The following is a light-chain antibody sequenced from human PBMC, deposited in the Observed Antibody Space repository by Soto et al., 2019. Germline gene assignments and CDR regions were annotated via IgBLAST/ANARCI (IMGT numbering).Light chain of an antibody. J-gene: IGKJ2*01. CDR2: VAT. V-gene: IGKV1-33*01. Sequence: DIQMTQSPSSLSASVGDRVTITCHASHDISNYLNWYQQKPGKAPKLLIYVATNLATGVPSRFSGSGSGTDFTFTISSLQPEDIATYYCQQNDNLPPTFGQGTKLEIK. CDR1: HDISNY. CDR3: QQNDNLPPT.